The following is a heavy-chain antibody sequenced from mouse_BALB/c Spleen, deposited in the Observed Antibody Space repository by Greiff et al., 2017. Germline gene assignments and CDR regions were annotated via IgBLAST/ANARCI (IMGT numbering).Heavy chain of an antibody. J-gene: IGHJ4*01. CDR2: IWAGGST. CDR3: AREGDYYGSSYAMDY. Sequence: VQGVESGPGLVAPSQSLSITCTVSGFSLTSYGVHWVRQPPGKGLEWLGVIWAGGSTNYNSALMSRLSISKENSKSQVFLKMNSLQTDDTAMYYCAREGDYYGSSYAMDYWGQGTSVTVSS. V-gene: IGHV2-9*02. D-gene: IGHD1-1*01. CDR1: GFSLTSYG.